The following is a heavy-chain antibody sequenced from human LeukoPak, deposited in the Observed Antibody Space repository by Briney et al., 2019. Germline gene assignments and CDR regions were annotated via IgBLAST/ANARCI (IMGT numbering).Heavy chain of an antibody. CDR1: GFTFSSYA. Sequence: HTGGSLRLSCAASGFTFSSYAMSWVRQAPGKGLEWVSAISGSGGSTYYADSVKGRFTISRDNSKNTLYLQMNSLRAEDTAVYYCARGGSGSWGYMDVWGKGTTVTISS. CDR3: ARGGSGSWGYMDV. V-gene: IGHV3-23*01. D-gene: IGHD6-13*01. J-gene: IGHJ6*03. CDR2: ISGSGGST.